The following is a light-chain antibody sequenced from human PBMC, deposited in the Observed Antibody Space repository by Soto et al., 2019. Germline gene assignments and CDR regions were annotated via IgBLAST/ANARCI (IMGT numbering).Light chain of an antibody. J-gene: IGLJ2*01. CDR3: ASKTTRSTVL. Sequence: QSVLTQPSSMSGSPGQSITISCTGTSSDIGAYEHVSWYQQRPGRAPKVLIYDVRIRPSEVSNRFSGSKSGDTASLTLSGLQAEDEAVYYCASKTTRSTVLFGGGTKVTVL. V-gene: IGLV2-14*03. CDR2: DVR. CDR1: SSDIGAYEH.